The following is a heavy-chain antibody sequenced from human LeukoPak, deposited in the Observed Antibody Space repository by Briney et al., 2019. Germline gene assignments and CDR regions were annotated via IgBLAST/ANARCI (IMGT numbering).Heavy chain of an antibody. CDR1: GGSFSGYY. D-gene: IGHD3-16*02. CDR3: ARGRTTYDYVWGSYRPPDY. CDR2: INHRGST. V-gene: IGHV4-34*01. Sequence: PSETLSLTCAVYGGSFSGYYWNWIRQPPWKGLEWIGEINHRGSTNYNLSLKSRVTISVDTSKNQFSLKLSSVTAADTAVYYCARGRTTYDYVWGSYRPPDYWGQGTLVTVSS. J-gene: IGHJ4*02.